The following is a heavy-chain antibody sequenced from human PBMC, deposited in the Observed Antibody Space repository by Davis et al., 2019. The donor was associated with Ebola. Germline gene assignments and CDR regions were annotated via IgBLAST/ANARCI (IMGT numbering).Heavy chain of an antibody. CDR2: FDPEDGEL. Sequence: ASVKVSCKVSGYPLTELAIHWVRQAPGKGLEWMGGFDPEDGELIYAQRFQGRVTMTEDTSTDTAYMELSSLRSEDTAVYYCAKTARAAGRMIEETRVYKFYYMDVWGKGTTVTVSS. D-gene: IGHD6-13*01. CDR3: AKTARAAGRMIEETRVYKFYYMDV. CDR1: GYPLTELA. V-gene: IGHV1-24*01. J-gene: IGHJ6*03.